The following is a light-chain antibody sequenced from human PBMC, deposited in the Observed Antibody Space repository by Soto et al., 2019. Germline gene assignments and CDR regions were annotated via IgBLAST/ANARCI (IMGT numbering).Light chain of an antibody. CDR1: QRLLHSNGNNF. J-gene: IGKJ2*01. CDR2: LGS. CDR3: MQALQPPYT. Sequence: EIVMTQSPPSLTVTPGEPASISCRSSQRLLHSNGNNFLDWYLQKPGQSPQLLIYLGSNRASGVPDRVSGSGAGTDFTLKISRVEAEDVGVYCMQALQPPYTFGQGTKLEIK. V-gene: IGKV2-28*01.